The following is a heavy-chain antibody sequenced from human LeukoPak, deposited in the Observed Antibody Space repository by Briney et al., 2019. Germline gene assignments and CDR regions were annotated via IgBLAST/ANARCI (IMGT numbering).Heavy chain of an antibody. V-gene: IGHV4-61*02. CDR2: IYTSGST. CDR1: GGSISSGSYY. CDR3: ARASRYDFWSGYLDY. Sequence: KTSETLSLTCTVSGGSISSGSYYWSWIRQPAGKGLEWIGRIYTSGSTNYNPSLKSRVTISVDTSKNQFSLKLSSVTAADTAVYYCARASRYDFWSGYLDYWGQGTLVTVSS. J-gene: IGHJ4*02. D-gene: IGHD3-3*01.